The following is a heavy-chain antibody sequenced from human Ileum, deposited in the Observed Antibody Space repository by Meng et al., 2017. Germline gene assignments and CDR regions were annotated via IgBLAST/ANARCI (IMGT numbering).Heavy chain of an antibody. J-gene: IGHJ4*02. CDR3: ARGATTVDY. Sequence: ELQPAETGGGLVQPGGSLSLSFAASGFTVSSNYMTWVRQAPGKGLDWVSIISSGGTTYYADSVTGRFTISRDNSKNTLFLQMNSLRAEDTAMYYCARGATTVDYWGQGTLVTVFS. CDR1: GFTVSSNY. V-gene: IGHV3-66*02. CDR2: ISSGGTT. D-gene: IGHD1-26*01.